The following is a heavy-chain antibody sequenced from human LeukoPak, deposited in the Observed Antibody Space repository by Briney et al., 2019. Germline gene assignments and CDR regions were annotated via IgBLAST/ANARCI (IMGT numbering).Heavy chain of an antibody. Sequence: PGGSLRLSCAASGFTFSSYGMHWVRQAPGKGLEGVAFIRYDESNKYYADSVKGRFTISRDNSKNTLYLQMNSLRAEDTAVYYCAKASRISGYCSGGSCRYYYYYMDVWGKGTTVTVSS. V-gene: IGHV3-30*02. CDR3: AKASRISGYCSGGSCRYYYYYMDV. CDR2: IRYDESNK. D-gene: IGHD2-15*01. CDR1: GFTFSSYG. J-gene: IGHJ6*03.